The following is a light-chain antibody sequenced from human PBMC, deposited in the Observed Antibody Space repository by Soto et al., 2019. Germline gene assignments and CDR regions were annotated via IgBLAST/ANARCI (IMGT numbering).Light chain of an antibody. V-gene: IGLV2-14*01. Sequence: QSALTQPASVSGSPGQWITISCTGTSSDVGGYNNVSWYQQHPGKAPKLMIYEVSNRPSGVSNRFSGSKSGNTASLTISGLQAEDEADYYCSSYTSSSTRVFGGGTKLTVL. CDR2: EVS. J-gene: IGLJ3*02. CDR1: SSDVGGYNN. CDR3: SSYTSSSTRV.